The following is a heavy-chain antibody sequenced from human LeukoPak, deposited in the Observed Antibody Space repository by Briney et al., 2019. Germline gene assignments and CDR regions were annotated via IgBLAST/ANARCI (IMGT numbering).Heavy chain of an antibody. CDR2: ISGRGDKT. V-gene: IGHV3-23*01. D-gene: IGHD1-26*01. CDR3: AKGIQWELPLEY. J-gene: IGHJ4*02. CDR1: GFTFRDYA. Sequence: PGGSLRLSCAASGFTFRDYAMSWVRQAPGKGLEWVSVISGRGDKTYYAGSAKGRFTISSDNSKNTLYLQMNSLRDVDTAIYYCAKGIQWELPLEYWGQGTLVTVSS.